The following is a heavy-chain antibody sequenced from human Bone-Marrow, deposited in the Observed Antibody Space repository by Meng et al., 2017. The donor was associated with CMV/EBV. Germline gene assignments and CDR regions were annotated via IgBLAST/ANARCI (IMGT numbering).Heavy chain of an antibody. CDR2: ISSSGSTI. Sequence: GESLKISCAASGFTFSSYEMNWVRQAPGKGLEWVSYISSSGSTIYYADSVKGRFTISRDNAKNSLYLQMNSLRAEDTAVYYCASTTSSGWYRWFDPWGQGPLVTVSS. D-gene: IGHD6-19*01. CDR3: ASTTSSGWYRWFDP. J-gene: IGHJ5*02. V-gene: IGHV3-48*03. CDR1: GFTFSSYE.